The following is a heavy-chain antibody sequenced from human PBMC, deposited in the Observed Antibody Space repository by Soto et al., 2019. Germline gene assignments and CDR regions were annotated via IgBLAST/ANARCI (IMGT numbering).Heavy chain of an antibody. CDR2: ISRSSTGI. J-gene: IGHJ6*02. V-gene: IGHV3-48*02. Sequence: EVQLVESGGGLFQPGGSLRLSFAPSGFTFGLYSMSWVRQAPGKGLEWVSYISRSSTGIHYADSVKGRFTISRDDATNSMHLQMNSLRDGDTAVYYCARAVTWGLDVWGQGTTVSISS. CDR3: ARAVTWGLDV. CDR1: GFTFGLYS. D-gene: IGHD3-10*01.